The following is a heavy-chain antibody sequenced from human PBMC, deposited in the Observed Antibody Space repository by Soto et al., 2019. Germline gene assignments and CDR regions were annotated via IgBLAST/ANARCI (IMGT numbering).Heavy chain of an antibody. Sequence: EVQLVESGGGLVQPGGSLRLSCAASGFTFSDHYMDWVRQAPGKGLEWVGRTRNTANSYTTEYVASVKGRFTISRDDSKNSLDLQMNSLKTEDTAVYYCATMYYYGSGVEIYWGQGTLVTVSS. V-gene: IGHV3-72*01. D-gene: IGHD3-10*01. CDR3: ATMYYYGSGVEIY. CDR2: TRNTANSYTT. J-gene: IGHJ4*02. CDR1: GFTFSDHY.